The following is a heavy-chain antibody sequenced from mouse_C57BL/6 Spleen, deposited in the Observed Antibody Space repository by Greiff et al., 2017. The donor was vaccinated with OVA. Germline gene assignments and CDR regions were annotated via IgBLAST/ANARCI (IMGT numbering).Heavy chain of an antibody. CDR3: ARGRGSYYPEYAMDY. D-gene: IGHD1-1*01. Sequence: VQLQQSGTELVKPGASVKLSCKASGYTFTSYWMHWVKQRPGQGLEWIGNINPSNGGTNYNEKFKSKATLTVDKSSSTAYMQLSSLTSEDSAVYYCARGRGSYYPEYAMDYWGQGTSVTVSS. J-gene: IGHJ4*01. CDR2: INPSNGGT. V-gene: IGHV1-53*01. CDR1: GYTFTSYW.